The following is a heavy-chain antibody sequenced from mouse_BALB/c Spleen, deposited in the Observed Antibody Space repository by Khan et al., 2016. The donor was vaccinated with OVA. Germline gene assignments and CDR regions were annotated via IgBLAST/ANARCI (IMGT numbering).Heavy chain of an antibody. V-gene: IGHV3-2*02. J-gene: IGHJ2*01. Sequence: EVQLQESGPGLVKPSQSLSLTCTVTGYSITSDSAWNWIRQFPGNKLEWMGYIDYTGRANYNPPLKSRISITRDPSKNQLFLQLNSETTEDTATCNCARGLRYFDCWGQGTTLRV. CDR2: IDYTGRA. CDR1: GYSITSDSA. CDR3: ARGLRYFDC. D-gene: IGHD3-3*01.